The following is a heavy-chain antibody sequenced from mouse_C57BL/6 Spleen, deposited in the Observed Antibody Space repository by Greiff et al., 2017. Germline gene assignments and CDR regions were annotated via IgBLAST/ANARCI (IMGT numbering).Heavy chain of an antibody. CDR3: ARGATVVATPMDY. CDR1: GFNIKDYY. CDR2: IDPEDGET. V-gene: IGHV14-2*01. D-gene: IGHD1-1*01. Sequence: VQLKESGAELVKPGASVKLSCTASGFNIKDYYMHWVKQRTEQGLEWIGRIDPEDGETKYAPKFQGKATITADKSSNTAYLQLSSLTSEDTAVYYCARGATVVATPMDYWGQGTSVTVSS. J-gene: IGHJ4*01.